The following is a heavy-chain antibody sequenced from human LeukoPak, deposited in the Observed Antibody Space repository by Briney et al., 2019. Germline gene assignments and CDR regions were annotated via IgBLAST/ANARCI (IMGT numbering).Heavy chain of an antibody. CDR1: GGSISSYY. D-gene: IGHD3-22*01. CDR3: ARHFQTYYYDSSGYGRFGAFDI. Sequence: PSETLSLTCTVSGGSISSYYWSWIRQPPGKGLEWIGYIYYSGSTNYNPSLKSRVTISVDTSKNQFSLKLSSVTAADTAVYYCARHFQTYYYDSSGYGRFGAFDIWGQGTMVTVSS. J-gene: IGHJ3*02. V-gene: IGHV4-59*08. CDR2: IYYSGST.